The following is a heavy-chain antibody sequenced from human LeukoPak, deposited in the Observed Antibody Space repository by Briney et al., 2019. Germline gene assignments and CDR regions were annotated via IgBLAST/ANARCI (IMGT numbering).Heavy chain of an antibody. J-gene: IGHJ4*02. D-gene: IGHD1-7*01. CDR2: INHSGST. Sequence: KTSETLSLTCAVYGGSFSGYSWNWIRQPPGKGLEWIGEINHSGSTTYNPSHKSRLTISVDTSKNQLSLKLSSVTAADTAVYYCAREGNYTLFDSWGQGALVTVSS. CDR3: AREGNYTLFDS. CDR1: GGSFSGYS. V-gene: IGHV4-34*01.